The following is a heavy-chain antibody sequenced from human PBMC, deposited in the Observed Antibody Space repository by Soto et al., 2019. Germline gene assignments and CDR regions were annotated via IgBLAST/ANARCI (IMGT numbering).Heavy chain of an antibody. CDR3: ARDDEGGSYCDLGY. CDR2: ILHDGNNK. Sequence: QVQLVESGGGVVQPGRSLRLSCAASGFTFSNYIMHWVRQAPGKGLEWVAIILHDGNNKYYADSVKGRFTISRDNSKNTLYLKMNRLRTEDTAIYYCARDDEGGSYCDLGYWGQGTLVTVSS. D-gene: IGHD3-10*01. V-gene: IGHV3-30-3*01. CDR1: GFTFSNYI. J-gene: IGHJ4*02.